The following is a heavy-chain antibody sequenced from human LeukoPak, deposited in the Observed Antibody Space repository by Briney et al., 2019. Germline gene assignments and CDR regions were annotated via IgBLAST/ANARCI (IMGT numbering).Heavy chain of an antibody. D-gene: IGHD2-15*01. Sequence: GGSLRLSCAASGFTFDEYAMPWVRRAPGKGLGWVSGFSYSSATIGYVDSVKGRFIISRDNAKNSLYLQMNSLRAEDTALYFCAKDRGGGSQLGDAFDVWGQGTMVSVSS. CDR1: GFTFDEYA. V-gene: IGHV3-9*01. CDR2: FSYSSATI. J-gene: IGHJ3*01. CDR3: AKDRGGGSQLGDAFDV.